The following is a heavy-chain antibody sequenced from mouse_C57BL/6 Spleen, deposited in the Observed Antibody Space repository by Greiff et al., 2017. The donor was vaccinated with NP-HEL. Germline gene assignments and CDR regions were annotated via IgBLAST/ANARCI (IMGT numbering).Heavy chain of an antibody. CDR2: ISDGGSYT. Sequence: EVKLMESGGGLVKPGGSLKLSCAASGFTFSSYAMSWVRQTPEKRLEWVATISDGGSYTYYPDNVKGRFTISRDNAKNNLYLQMSHLKSEDTAMYYCASGSSWDYWGQGTTLTVSS. D-gene: IGHD1-1*01. CDR3: ASGSSWDY. CDR1: GFTFSSYA. V-gene: IGHV5-4*03. J-gene: IGHJ2*01.